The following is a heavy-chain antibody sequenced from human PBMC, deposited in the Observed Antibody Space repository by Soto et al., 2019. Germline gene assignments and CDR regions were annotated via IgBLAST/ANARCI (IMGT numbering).Heavy chain of an antibody. CDR3: ARDSEMTRIEFGALGV. Sequence: QVHLVQSGAEVKKPGSSVKVSCKVSGGTFNSYGISWVRQAPGQGLEWMGGIIPIFGTPIYAQKFQGRVTISADKSTSTAYMEVTSLRSEHAAVYFCARDSEMTRIEFGALGVWGQGTKVTVS. D-gene: IGHD3-10*01. V-gene: IGHV1-69*06. CDR1: GGTFNSYG. CDR2: IIPIFGTP. J-gene: IGHJ3*01.